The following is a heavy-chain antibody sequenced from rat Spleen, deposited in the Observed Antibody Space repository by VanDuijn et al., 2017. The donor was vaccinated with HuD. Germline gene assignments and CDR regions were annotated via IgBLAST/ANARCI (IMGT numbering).Heavy chain of an antibody. V-gene: IGHV5-27*01. CDR2: ISTGGGNT. CDR3: TTDRSLWIAAILDWYFDF. D-gene: IGHD1-2*01. J-gene: IGHJ1*01. CDR1: GFNFNDYW. Sequence: EVELVESGGGLVQPGRSLKLSCAASGFNFNDYWMGWVRQAPGKGLEWVASISTGGGNTYYRDSVKGRFTISRDNAKTTLYLQMDSLRSEDTATYYCTTDRSLWIAAILDWYFDFWGPGTMVTVSS.